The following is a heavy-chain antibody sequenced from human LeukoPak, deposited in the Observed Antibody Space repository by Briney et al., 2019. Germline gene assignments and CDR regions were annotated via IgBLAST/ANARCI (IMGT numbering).Heavy chain of an antibody. J-gene: IGHJ6*02. D-gene: IGHD1-1*01. CDR2: TRNKANSYTT. Sequence: GGSLRLSCAASGFTFSTYAMHWVRQAPGKGLEWVGRTRNKANSYTTEYGASVKGRFTISRDDSKNSLYLQMNSLKTEDTAVYYCAREMRTVTTGYYYYGMDVWGRGTAVTVSS. CDR1: GFTFSTYA. CDR3: AREMRTVTTGYYYYGMDV. V-gene: IGHV3-72*01.